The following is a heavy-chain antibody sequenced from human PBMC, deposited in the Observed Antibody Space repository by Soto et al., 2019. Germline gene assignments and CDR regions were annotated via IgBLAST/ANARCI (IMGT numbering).Heavy chain of an antibody. CDR2: IYYSGST. J-gene: IGHJ4*02. CDR1: GGSISSYC. CDR3: ARVGSSSSLDF. D-gene: IGHD6-6*01. Sequence: SETLSLTGTVSGGSISSYCWSWIRQPPGKGLEWIGYIYYSGSTNYNPSLKSRVTISVDTSKNQLSLKLSSVTAADTALYYCARVGSSSSLDFWGQGTLVTVS. V-gene: IGHV4-59*01.